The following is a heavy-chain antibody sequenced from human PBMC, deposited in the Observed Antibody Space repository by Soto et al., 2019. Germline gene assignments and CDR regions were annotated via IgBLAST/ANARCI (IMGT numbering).Heavy chain of an antibody. D-gene: IGHD2-2*01. Sequence: PGGSLRLSCVIYGFTFDEYSMYWVRQPPGKGLEWISLLTWDGGTTYYADSVKGRFTISRDSGKSSLFLQMDSLRTEDTALYYCAKVKRKYTSTPAVDFASWGQGTLVTVSS. V-gene: IGHV3-43*01. CDR1: GFTFDEYS. CDR3: AKVKRKYTSTPAVDFAS. J-gene: IGHJ4*02. CDR2: LTWDGGTT.